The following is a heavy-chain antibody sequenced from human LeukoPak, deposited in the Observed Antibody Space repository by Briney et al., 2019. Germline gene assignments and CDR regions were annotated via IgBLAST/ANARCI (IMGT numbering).Heavy chain of an antibody. Sequence: SETLSLTCAVSGYSISSGYYWGWIRQPPGKGLEWIGYIYYSGSTNYNPSLKSRVTISVGTSKNQFSLKLSSVTAADTAVYYCARQKYSSSHVDYWGQGTLVTVSS. CDR3: ARQKYSSSHVDY. V-gene: IGHV4-38-2*01. CDR1: GYSISSGYY. J-gene: IGHJ4*02. D-gene: IGHD6-13*01. CDR2: IYYSGST.